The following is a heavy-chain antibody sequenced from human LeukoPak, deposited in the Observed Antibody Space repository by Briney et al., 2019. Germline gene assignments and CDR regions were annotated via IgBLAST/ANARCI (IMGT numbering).Heavy chain of an antibody. CDR1: GYRFTAYS. J-gene: IGHJ6*03. CDR2: INPNSGDT. V-gene: IGHV1-2*02. Sequence: ASVKVSCKASGYRFTAYSMHWVRQAPGLGLEWMGWINPNSGDTKNAQNYQGRITMTRDTSISTAYMELSRLRSDDTAVYYCARDQTYLSSSGYYYYMDVWGKGTTVTVSS. D-gene: IGHD6-6*01. CDR3: ARDQTYLSSSGYYYYMDV.